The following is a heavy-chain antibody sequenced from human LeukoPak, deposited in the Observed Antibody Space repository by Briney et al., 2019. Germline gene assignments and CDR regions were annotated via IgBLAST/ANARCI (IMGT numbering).Heavy chain of an antibody. CDR1: GYTFTGYY. CDR3: ARDQEGFDY. J-gene: IGHJ4*02. CDR2: IYPRDGST. V-gene: IGHV1-46*01. Sequence: ASVKVSCKASGYTFTGYYMHWVRQAPGQGLEWMGMIYPRDGSTSYAQKFQGRVTVTRDTSTGTVHMELSGLRSEDTAVYYCARDQEGFDYWGQGTLVTVSS.